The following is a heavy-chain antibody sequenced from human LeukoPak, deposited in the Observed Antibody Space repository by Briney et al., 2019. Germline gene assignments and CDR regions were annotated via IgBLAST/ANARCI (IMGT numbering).Heavy chain of an antibody. Sequence: GGSLRLSCAASGFTFSTYAMSWVRQAPGKGLEWVSGVNGNGGSTSYADSVKGRFTIFRDNSKNTVYLQMNSLRVEDTAVYYCAKSLYGGCDYWGQGTVVTVSS. CDR1: GFTFSTYA. D-gene: IGHD3-16*02. CDR3: AKSLYGGCDY. V-gene: IGHV3-23*01. J-gene: IGHJ4*02. CDR2: VNGNGGST.